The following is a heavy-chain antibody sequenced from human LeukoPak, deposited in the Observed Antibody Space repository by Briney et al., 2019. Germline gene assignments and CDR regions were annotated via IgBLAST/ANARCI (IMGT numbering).Heavy chain of an antibody. V-gene: IGHV3-23*01. CDR3: ARGFSEYQLLILDY. CDR2: ISGSGGST. J-gene: IGHJ4*02. Sequence: TGGSLRLSCAASGFTFSSYAMSWVRQAPGKGLEWVSAISGSGGSTYYADSVKGRFTISRDNSKNTLYLQMNSLRAEDTAVYYCARGFSEYQLLILDYWGQGTLVTVSS. D-gene: IGHD2-2*01. CDR1: GFTFSSYA.